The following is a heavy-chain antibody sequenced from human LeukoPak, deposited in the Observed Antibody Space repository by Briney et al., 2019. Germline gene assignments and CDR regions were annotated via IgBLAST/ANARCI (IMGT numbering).Heavy chain of an antibody. J-gene: IGHJ3*02. CDR1: GGSISSYY. D-gene: IGHD2-15*01. V-gene: IGHV4-59*01. CDR2: IYYSGST. CDR3: ARDHGLGYCSGGSCYPADAFDI. Sequence: SETLSLTCTVSGGSISSYYWSWIRQPPGKGLEGVGYIYYSGSTNYNPSLKSRVTISVDTSKNQFALKLSSVTAADTAVYYCARDHGLGYCSGGSCYPADAFDIWGQGTMVTVSS.